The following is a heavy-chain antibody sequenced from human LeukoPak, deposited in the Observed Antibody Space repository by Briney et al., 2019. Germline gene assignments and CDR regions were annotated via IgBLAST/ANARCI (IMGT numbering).Heavy chain of an antibody. D-gene: IGHD5-24*01. V-gene: IGHV1-69*05. CDR1: GGTFSSYA. CDR3: ARSRDGYEDY. J-gene: IGHJ4*02. CDR2: IIPIFGTA. Sequence: SVKVSCKASGGTFSSYAISWVRQAPGQGLEWMGRIIPIFGTANYAQKFQGRVTITTDESTSTAYMELSSLRSEGTAVYYCARSRDGYEDYWGQGTLVTVSS.